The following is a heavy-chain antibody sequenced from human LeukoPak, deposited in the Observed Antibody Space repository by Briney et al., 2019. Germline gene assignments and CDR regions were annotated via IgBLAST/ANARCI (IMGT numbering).Heavy chain of an antibody. Sequence: PSETLSLTCTVSGGPFSSCDDYWGWIRQPPGGGPEWFGSIYYSGIPYYNRSLKSRVPISEYPYKNEFSLQLSSVTAADTAVYYCAREDRTSMDNAFDIWGQGTMVTVSS. CDR2: IYYSGIP. J-gene: IGHJ3*02. CDR3: AREDRTSMDNAFDI. V-gene: IGHV4-39*07. D-gene: IGHD5-18*01. CDR1: GGPFSSCDDY.